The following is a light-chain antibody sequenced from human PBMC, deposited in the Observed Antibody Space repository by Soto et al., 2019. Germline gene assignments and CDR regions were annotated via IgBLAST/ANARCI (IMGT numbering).Light chain of an antibody. V-gene: IGKV1-6*01. J-gene: IGKJ1*01. Sequence: AIQMTQSPSSLSASVGDRVTITCRASQYIRHDLGWYQQKPGKAPKLLIYTASTLESGVPSRFSGSGSGTDFSLTLTSLQPEDFATYYCLQDYTYPWTFGQGTKVEIK. CDR3: LQDYTYPWT. CDR2: TAS. CDR1: QYIRHD.